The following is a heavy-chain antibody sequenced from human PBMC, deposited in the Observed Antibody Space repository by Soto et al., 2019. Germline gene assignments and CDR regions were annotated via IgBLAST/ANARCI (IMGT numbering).Heavy chain of an antibody. J-gene: IGHJ4*02. V-gene: IGHV3-21*01. Sequence: GGSLRLSCTASGFIFSTYSLNWVRQAPGKVLEWVSSISSGGSGSYENYADSVKGRFTISRDNAKNSLYLEMNSLRAEHTAVYYCARPNFGDYPQSDWGQGTRVTVSS. CDR2: ISSGGSGSYE. CDR3: ARPNFGDYPQSD. CDR1: GFIFSTYS. D-gene: IGHD4-17*01.